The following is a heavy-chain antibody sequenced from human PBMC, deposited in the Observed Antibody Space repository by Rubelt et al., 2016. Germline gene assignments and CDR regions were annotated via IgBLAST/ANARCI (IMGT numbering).Heavy chain of an antibody. CDR3: ARSGPDVVVPAAIRVEGDAFDI. J-gene: IGHJ3*02. D-gene: IGHD2-2*02. Sequence: EVQLVESGGGLVQPGGSLRLSCAASGFTFSSYWMHWVRQAPGKGLVWVSRINSDGSSTSYADSGKGRFTISRDNGKSTLYLQMNSLRAEDTAVYYCARSGPDVVVPAAIRVEGDAFDIWGQGTMVTVSS. CDR2: INSDGSST. V-gene: IGHV3-74*01. CDR1: GFTFSSYW.